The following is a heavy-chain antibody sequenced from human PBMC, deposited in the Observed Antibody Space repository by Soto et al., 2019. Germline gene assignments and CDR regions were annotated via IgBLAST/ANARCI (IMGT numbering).Heavy chain of an antibody. CDR3: ARGHAFSGNSDAYDI. Sequence: QVHLVQSGAEVKKPGSSVKVSCKASGGNFRSESINWVRQAPGQGLEWMGGIIPFFGTSDYAQKFQGRLTITADESTTTAYMELSSLRSPDTAVYYCARGHAFSGNSDAYDIWGQGTRVIVSS. V-gene: IGHV1-69*12. CDR2: IIPFFGTS. D-gene: IGHD2-21*02. CDR1: GGNFRSES. J-gene: IGHJ3*02.